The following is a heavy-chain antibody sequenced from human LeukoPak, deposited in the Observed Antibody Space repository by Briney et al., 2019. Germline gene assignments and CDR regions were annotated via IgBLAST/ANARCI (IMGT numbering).Heavy chain of an antibody. Sequence: PSETLSLTCIVSGGSIGSYYWSWVRQTPGKGLEWIGYVYYTGRTNYNPSLKGRVTISVDTSKNQFSLKLSSVTAADTAVYYCARAHSSLYYYYYYMDVWGKGTTVTVSS. CDR1: GGSIGSYY. J-gene: IGHJ6*03. CDR2: VYYTGRT. V-gene: IGHV4-59*08. CDR3: ARAHSSLYYYYYYMDV. D-gene: IGHD2-21*01.